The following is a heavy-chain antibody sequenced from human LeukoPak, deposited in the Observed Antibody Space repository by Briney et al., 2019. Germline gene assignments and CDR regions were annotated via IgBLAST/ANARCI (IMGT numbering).Heavy chain of an antibody. Sequence: GGSLRLSCGTSGFTFSDSWMSWFRQAPGQGLEWVASIKDDGSDKYYLDSVRGRFTTSRDNAEDSLYLQLDDLRAEDTAVFYCARHLLRGQNFDYWGQGTLVTVSS. V-gene: IGHV3-7*01. J-gene: IGHJ4*02. CDR1: GFTFSDSW. CDR3: ARHLLRGQNFDY. CDR2: IKDDGSDK.